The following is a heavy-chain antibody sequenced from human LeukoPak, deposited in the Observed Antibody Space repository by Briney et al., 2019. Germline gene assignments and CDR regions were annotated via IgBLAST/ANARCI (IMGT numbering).Heavy chain of an antibody. CDR1: GGTFSSYA. Sequence: GASVKVSCKASGGTFSSYAISWVRQAPGQGLEWMGWISAYNGNTNYAQKLQGRVTMTTDTSTSTAYMELRSLRSDDTAVYYCARDHRGKQWLPDYWGQGTLVTVSS. V-gene: IGHV1-18*01. J-gene: IGHJ4*02. CDR3: ARDHRGKQWLPDY. D-gene: IGHD6-19*01. CDR2: ISAYNGNT.